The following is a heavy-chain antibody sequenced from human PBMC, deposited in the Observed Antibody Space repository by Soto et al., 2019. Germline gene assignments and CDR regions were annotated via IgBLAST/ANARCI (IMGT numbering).Heavy chain of an antibody. D-gene: IGHD3-10*01. CDR2: INHSGST. CDR1: GGSFSGYY. Sequence: QVQLQQWGAGLLKPSETLSLTCAVYGGSFSGYYWSWIRQPPGKGLEWIGEINHSGSTNYNPSLKSRVTISVDTAKPQFALNLSSVTAADTAVYYCARGSISYGSGSYWGQGTLVTVSS. J-gene: IGHJ4*02. V-gene: IGHV4-34*01. CDR3: ARGSISYGSGSY.